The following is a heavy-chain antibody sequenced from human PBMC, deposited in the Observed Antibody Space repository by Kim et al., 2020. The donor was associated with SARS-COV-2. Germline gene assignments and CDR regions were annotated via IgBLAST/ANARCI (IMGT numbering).Heavy chain of an antibody. Sequence: GGSLRLSCAASGFTFSSYWISWVRQAPGKGLEWVANIKQDGSEKYYVDSVKGRFTISRDNAKNSLYLQMNSLRAEDTAVYYCARGLSVCTSCSHVGYWG. V-gene: IGHV3-7*01. D-gene: IGHD2-2*01. CDR1: GFTFSSYW. CDR3: ARGLSVCTSCSHVGY. J-gene: IGHJ4*01. CDR2: IKQDGSEK.